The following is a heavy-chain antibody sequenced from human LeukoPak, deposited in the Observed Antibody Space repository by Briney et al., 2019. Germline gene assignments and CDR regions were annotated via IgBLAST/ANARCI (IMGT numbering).Heavy chain of an antibody. Sequence: GGSLTLSCAASGFTFSKYAMSWVRQATGKALEWGSYINGGSGSTYYAHSVKGRLTISRDNYKNTLYLQMNTLRAEDTAIYHRANQPTVTSFHYWGQGTLVTVSS. J-gene: IGHJ4*02. CDR2: INGGSGST. D-gene: IGHD4-11*01. CDR3: ANQPTVTSFHY. CDR1: GFTFSKYA. V-gene: IGHV3-23*01.